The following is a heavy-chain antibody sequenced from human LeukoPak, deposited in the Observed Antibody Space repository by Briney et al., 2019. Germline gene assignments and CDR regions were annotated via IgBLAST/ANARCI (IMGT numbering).Heavy chain of an antibody. CDR2: INPNSGGT. CDR1: GYTFTGYY. Sequence: ASVKVSCKASGYTFTGYYMHWVRQAPGQGLEWMGWINPNSGGTNYAQKFQGRVTMTRDTSISTAYMELSRLRSDDTAVYYCARELRWLQLPDYFDYWGQGTLVTVSS. J-gene: IGHJ4*02. CDR3: ARELRWLQLPDYFDY. D-gene: IGHD5-12*01. V-gene: IGHV1-2*02.